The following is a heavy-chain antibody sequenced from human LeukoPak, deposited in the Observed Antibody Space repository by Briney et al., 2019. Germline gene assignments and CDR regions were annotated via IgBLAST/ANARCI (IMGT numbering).Heavy chain of an antibody. Sequence: SQILSLTCAVSGGSISSGGYSWSWIRQPPGKGLEWIGYIYHSGSTYYNPSLKSRVTISVDRYKNQFSLKLSSVTAADTAVYYCARSTYYYDSSGYYSPRLAGSGAFDIWGQGTMVTVSS. V-gene: IGHV4-30-2*01. CDR3: ARSTYYYDSSGYYSPRLAGSGAFDI. CDR2: IYHSGST. CDR1: GGSISSGGYS. J-gene: IGHJ3*02. D-gene: IGHD3-22*01.